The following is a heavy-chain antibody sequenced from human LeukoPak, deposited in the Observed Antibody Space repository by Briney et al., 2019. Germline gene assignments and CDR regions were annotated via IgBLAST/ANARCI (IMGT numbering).Heavy chain of an antibody. D-gene: IGHD6-13*01. CDR1: GFNFSSYS. CDR3: ASEGAAASVYMDV. CDR2: ISSSSSYI. V-gene: IGHV3-21*01. Sequence: PGGSLRLSCAASGFNFSSYSMNWVRQAPGKGLEWVSSISSSSSYIYYADSVKGRFTISRDNAKNSLYLQMNSLRAEDTAVYYCASEGAAASVYMDVWGKGTTVTVSS. J-gene: IGHJ6*03.